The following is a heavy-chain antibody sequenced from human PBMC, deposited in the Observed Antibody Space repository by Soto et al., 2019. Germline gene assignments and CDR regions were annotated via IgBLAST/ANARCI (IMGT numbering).Heavy chain of an antibody. D-gene: IGHD6-19*01. CDR3: AKDIRGWLAFDY. J-gene: IGHJ4*02. V-gene: IGHV3-23*01. CDR2: ISGSGGST. CDR1: GFTFSSYA. Sequence: GGSLRLSCAASGFTFSSYAMSWVRQAPGKGLEWVSAISGSGGSTYYADSVKGRFTISGDNSKNTLYLQMNSLRAEDTAVYYCAKDIRGWLAFDYWGQGTLVTVSS.